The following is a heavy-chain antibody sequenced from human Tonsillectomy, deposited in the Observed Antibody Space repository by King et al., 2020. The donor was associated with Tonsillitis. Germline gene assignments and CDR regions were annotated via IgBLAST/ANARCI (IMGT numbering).Heavy chain of an antibody. D-gene: IGHD3-3*01. CDR1: GFTFSSYG. CDR2: IWHDGIDK. J-gene: IGHJ4*02. Sequence: VQLVESGGGVVQPGKSLRLSCAASGFTFSSYGMHWVRQAPGKGLEWVAFIWHDGIDKYYADSVKGRFTISRDNFKNTLYLQMNSRRAEDTDAYYCARDPTLRNWFDYWGQGTQVTVSA. V-gene: IGHV3-33*01. CDR3: ARDPTLRNWFDY.